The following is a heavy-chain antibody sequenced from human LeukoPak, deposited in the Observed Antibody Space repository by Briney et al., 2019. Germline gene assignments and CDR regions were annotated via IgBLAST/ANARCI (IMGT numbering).Heavy chain of an antibody. CDR2: ISGSGGNT. J-gene: IGHJ1*01. Sequence: GGSLRLSCAASGFTFSNYAMSWVRQAPGKGLEWVSSISGSGGNTYYADSVKGRFTISRDNSTKTLYLQMNSLRAEDTAVYYCASGIAAAGTEYFQHWGQGTLVTVSS. V-gene: IGHV3-23*01. CDR3: ASGIAAAGTEYFQH. CDR1: GFTFSNYA. D-gene: IGHD6-13*01.